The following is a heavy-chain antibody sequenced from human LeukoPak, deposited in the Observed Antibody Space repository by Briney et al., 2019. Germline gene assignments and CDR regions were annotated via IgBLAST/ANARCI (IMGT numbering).Heavy chain of an antibody. CDR3: ARLQRAAPDY. J-gene: IGHJ4*02. CDR1: GGSFSGYY. CDR2: INHSGST. Sequence: PSETLSLTCAVYGGSFSGYYWSWIRQPPGKGLEWIGEINHSGSTNYNPSLKSRVTISVDTSKNQFSLKLSSVTAADTAVYYCARLQRAAPDYWGQGTLVTVSS. D-gene: IGHD6-13*01. V-gene: IGHV4-34*01.